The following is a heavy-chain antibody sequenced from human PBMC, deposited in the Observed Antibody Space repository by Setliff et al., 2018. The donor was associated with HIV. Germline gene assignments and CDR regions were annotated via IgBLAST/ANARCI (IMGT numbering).Heavy chain of an antibody. Sequence: SGPTLVNPTETLTLTCSFSEFSLSTSGVGVGWIRQPPGKAPEWLAVVYWDDEKLYNPSLKNRLNVTNAVLTLTDMDPADTATYFCLYSRYFDIGAYWGPGILVTVSS. CDR3: LYSRYFDIGAY. CDR1: EFSLSTSGVG. V-gene: IGHV2-5*02. J-gene: IGHJ1*01. CDR2: VYWDDEK. D-gene: IGHD3-9*01.